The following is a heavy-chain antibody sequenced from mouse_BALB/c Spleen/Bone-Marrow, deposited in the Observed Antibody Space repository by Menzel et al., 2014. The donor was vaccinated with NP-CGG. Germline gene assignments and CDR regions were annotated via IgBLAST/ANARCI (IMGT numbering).Heavy chain of an antibody. CDR1: GFTFSSYA. CDR2: ISSGGSYT. D-gene: IGHD2-14*01. CDR3: ARQREVRHYYYAMDY. Sequence: EVKLVKSGGGLVKPGGSLKLSCAASGFTFSSYAMSWVRQTPEKRLEWVATISSGGSYTYYPDSVKGRFTISRDNAKNTLYLQMSSLRSEETAMYYCARQREVRHYYYAMDYWGQGTSVTVSS. J-gene: IGHJ4*01. V-gene: IGHV5-9-1*01.